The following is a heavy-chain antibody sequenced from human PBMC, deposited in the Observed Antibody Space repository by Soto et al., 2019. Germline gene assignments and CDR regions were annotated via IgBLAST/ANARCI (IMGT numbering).Heavy chain of an antibody. V-gene: IGHV1-18*01. CDR2: ISAYNGNT. J-gene: IGHJ6*02. CDR3: ARQNYYSGMDV. Sequence: QVQLVQSGAEVKKPGASVKVSCKASGYTFTSYFITWVRQAPGQGLAWMGWISAYNGNTNYAQMLQGRVTMTTDTSTATAYMEMRSLGSDDTAVYYCARQNYYSGMDVWGQGTTVTVSS. CDR1: GYTFTSYF.